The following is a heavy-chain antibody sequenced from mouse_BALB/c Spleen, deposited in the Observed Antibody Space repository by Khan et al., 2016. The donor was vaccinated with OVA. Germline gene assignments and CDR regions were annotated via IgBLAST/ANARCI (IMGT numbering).Heavy chain of an antibody. Sequence: EVKLEESGPGLVKPSQSLSLTCTVTGYSITSDYAWNWIRQFPGNKLEWMGYISYSGRTSYNPSLKSRISITRETSKNQVFLPLQSVASEGTATYYCARAVTITTVVATDFDYWGQGTTLTVSS. CDR1: GYSITSDYA. D-gene: IGHD1-1*01. V-gene: IGHV3-2*02. CDR3: ARAVTITTVVATDFDY. J-gene: IGHJ2*01. CDR2: ISYSGRT.